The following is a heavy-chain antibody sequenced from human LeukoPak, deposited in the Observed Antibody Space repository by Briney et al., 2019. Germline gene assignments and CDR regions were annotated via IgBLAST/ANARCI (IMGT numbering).Heavy chain of an antibody. Sequence: GASVKVSCKASGYIFINYGISWVRQAPGQGLEWMGWISPYNGHTNYAPNLQDRLTMTTDTSTSTACMELRSLRSDDTAVYYCAKTRDTVLNEYWGQGTLVTVSS. CDR3: AKTRDTVLNEY. CDR1: GYIFINYG. CDR2: ISPYNGHT. V-gene: IGHV1-18*01. J-gene: IGHJ4*02.